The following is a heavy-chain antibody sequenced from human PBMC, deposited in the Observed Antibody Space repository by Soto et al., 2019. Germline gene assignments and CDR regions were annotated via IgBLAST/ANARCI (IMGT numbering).Heavy chain of an antibody. Sequence: ASVKVSCKASGYTFTSYVISWVRQAPGQGLEWMGWISAYNGNTNYAQKLQGRVTMTTDTSTSTAYMELRSLRSDDTAVYYCARDRASSWYYGYYYYYGMDVWGQGTTVTVSS. CDR1: GYTFTSYV. V-gene: IGHV1-18*01. CDR2: ISAYNGNT. J-gene: IGHJ6*02. CDR3: ARDRASSWYYGYYYYYGMDV. D-gene: IGHD6-13*01.